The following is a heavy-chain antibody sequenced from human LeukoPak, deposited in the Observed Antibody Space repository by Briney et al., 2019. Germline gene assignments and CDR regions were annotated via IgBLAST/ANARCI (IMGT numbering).Heavy chain of an antibody. J-gene: IGHJ4*02. D-gene: IGHD3-22*01. Sequence: PGGSLRLSCAASGFTFSSYWMHWVRHAPGEGLVWVSRINSDGSSTSYADSVKGRFTISRDNAKNTLYLQMNSLRAEDTAVYYCARVTYYYDSSGYPPDYWGQGTLVTVSS. V-gene: IGHV3-74*01. CDR1: GFTFSSYW. CDR3: ARVTYYYDSSGYPPDY. CDR2: INSDGSST.